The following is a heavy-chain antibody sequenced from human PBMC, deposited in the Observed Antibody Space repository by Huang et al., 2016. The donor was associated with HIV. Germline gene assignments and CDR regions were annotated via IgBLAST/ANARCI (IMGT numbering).Heavy chain of an antibody. Sequence: QILLIESGGGVVQPGRSLRLSCAASGFTFSSYGMHWVRQAPVKGLEGVAVRSDDENTKNYADSVRVRFTISRDNSKNTLYLQMNSLRIEDTAVYYCARGPIRFLAWLLNFDYWGQGALVTVSS. D-gene: IGHD3-3*01. CDR1: GFTFSSYG. V-gene: IGHV3-30*03. CDR3: ARGPIRFLAWLLNFDY. J-gene: IGHJ4*02. CDR2: RSDDENTK.